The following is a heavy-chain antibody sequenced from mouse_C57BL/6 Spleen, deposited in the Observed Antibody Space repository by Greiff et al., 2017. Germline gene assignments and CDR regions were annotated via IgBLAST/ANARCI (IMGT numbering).Heavy chain of an antibody. CDR3: ARRGHYYGSSYFDY. CDR1: GYTFTSYW. V-gene: IGHV1-55*01. CDR2: IYPGSGST. Sequence: VKLQQPGAELVKPGASVKMSCKASGYTFTSYWITWVKQRPGQGLEWIGDIYPGSGSTNYNEKFKSKATLTVDTSSSTAYMQLSSLTSEDSAVYYCARRGHYYGSSYFDYWGQGTTLTVSS. J-gene: IGHJ2*01. D-gene: IGHD1-1*01.